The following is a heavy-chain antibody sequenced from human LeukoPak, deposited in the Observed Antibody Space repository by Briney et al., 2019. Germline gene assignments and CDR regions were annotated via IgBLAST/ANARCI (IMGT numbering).Heavy chain of an antibody. J-gene: IGHJ4*02. CDR2: MNPNSGNT. D-gene: IGHD3-22*01. Sequence: GSVKVSCKASGYTFTSYDINWVRQATGQGLEWMGWMNPNSGNTGYAQKFQGRVTMTRDTSTSTVYMELSSLRSEDTAVYYCARDSSGYYYVRDYWGQGTLVTVSS. CDR1: GYTFTSYD. CDR3: ARDSSGYYYVRDY. V-gene: IGHV1-8*01.